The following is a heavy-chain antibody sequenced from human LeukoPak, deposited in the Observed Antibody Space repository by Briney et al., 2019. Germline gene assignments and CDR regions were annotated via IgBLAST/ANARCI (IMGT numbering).Heavy chain of an antibody. Sequence: ASVKVSCKASHYTFTSLGITWVRQAPGQGLEWMGWISLYNGNPNYAQKLQGRITMTTDTSTSTAYMELRSLRSDDTAVYYCARRYSSSWYSDYWGQGTLVTVSS. J-gene: IGHJ4*02. CDR1: HYTFTSLG. V-gene: IGHV1-18*01. D-gene: IGHD6-13*01. CDR2: ISLYNGNP. CDR3: ARRYSSSWYSDY.